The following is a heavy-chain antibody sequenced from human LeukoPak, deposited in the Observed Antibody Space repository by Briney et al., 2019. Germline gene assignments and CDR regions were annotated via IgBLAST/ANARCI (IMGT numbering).Heavy chain of an antibody. CDR1: GFTFSNAW. V-gene: IGHV3-15*01. CDR3: TTVNRVGATISLDY. CDR2: IKSKTDGGTT. D-gene: IGHD1-26*01. J-gene: IGHJ4*02. Sequence: GGSLRLSCAASGFTFSNAWMSWVRQAPGKGLEWVGRIKSKTDGGTTDYAAPVKGRFTISRDDSKNTLYLQMNSLKTEDTAVYYCTTVNRVGATISLDYWGQGTLVTVSS.